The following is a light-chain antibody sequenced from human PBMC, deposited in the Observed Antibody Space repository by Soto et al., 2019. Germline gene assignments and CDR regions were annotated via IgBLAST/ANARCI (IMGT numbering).Light chain of an antibody. CDR2: DAS. Sequence: EIVLTQSPATLSLSPGERATLSCRASQSVSSYLAWYQQKPGQAPRLLIYDASNRATGIPARFSGSGSGTDFTLTISSLEPEDVAVYYCQQRSDWPITFGQGTRLDIK. J-gene: IGKJ5*01. CDR3: QQRSDWPIT. CDR1: QSVSSY. V-gene: IGKV3-11*01.